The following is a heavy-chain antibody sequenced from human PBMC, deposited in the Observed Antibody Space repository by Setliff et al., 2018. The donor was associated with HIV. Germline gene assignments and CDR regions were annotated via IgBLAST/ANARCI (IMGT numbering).Heavy chain of an antibody. J-gene: IGHJ1*01. CDR3: ARARRAGSGPKYFQH. D-gene: IGHD2-15*01. CDR1: GGSFNGYY. V-gene: IGHV4-34*01. CDR2: INHSGST. Sequence: PSETLSLTCAVYGGSFNGYYWSWIRQPPGKGLEWIGEINHSGSTNYNPSLKSRVTMSVDKSKNQSSLRLSSVTAADTAVYYCARARRAGSGPKYFQHWGQGTLVTSPQ.